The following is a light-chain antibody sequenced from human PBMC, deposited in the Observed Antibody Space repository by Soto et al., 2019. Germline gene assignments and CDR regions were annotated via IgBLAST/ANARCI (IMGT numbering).Light chain of an antibody. CDR2: KNN. Sequence: QSVLTQPPSASGTPGQRVTISCSGSSSNIGSNYVYWYQQLPGTAPKLLIYKNNKRPSGVPDRFSGSKSGTSAALAITGLGAEDDSDYDSAARDHSLKVFGTGTKLTVL. V-gene: IGLV1-47*01. CDR3: AARDHSLKV. CDR1: SSNIGSNY. J-gene: IGLJ1*01.